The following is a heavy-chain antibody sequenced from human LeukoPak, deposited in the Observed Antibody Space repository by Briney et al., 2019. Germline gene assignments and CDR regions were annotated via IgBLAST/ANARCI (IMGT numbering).Heavy chain of an antibody. CDR1: GFTFSSNA. J-gene: IGHJ4*01. CDR2: ISGSGGST. Sequence: GGSLRLSCAASGFTFSSNAMSWVRQAPGKGLEWVSAISGSGGSTYYAASVKGRFTISRDNSKNTLYLQMNSLRAEDTAVYCCAKTCRSTSCYFDCGHGTLVTVSS. CDR3: AKTCRSTSCYFD. D-gene: IGHD2-2*01. V-gene: IGHV3-23*01.